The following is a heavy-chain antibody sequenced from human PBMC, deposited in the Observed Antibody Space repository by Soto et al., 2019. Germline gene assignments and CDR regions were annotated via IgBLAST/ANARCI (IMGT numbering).Heavy chain of an antibody. CDR2: IWYDGSNK. V-gene: IGHV3-33*01. D-gene: IGHD3-10*01. CDR1: GFTFSSYG. J-gene: IGHJ3*02. CDR3: ARVYYGPQLEGAFAI. Sequence: PGGSLRLSCAASGFTFSSYGMHWVRQAPGKGLEWVAVIWYDGSNKYYADSVKGRFTISRDNSKNTLYLQMNSLRAEDTAVYYCARVYYGPQLEGAFAIWGQGTRVTVS.